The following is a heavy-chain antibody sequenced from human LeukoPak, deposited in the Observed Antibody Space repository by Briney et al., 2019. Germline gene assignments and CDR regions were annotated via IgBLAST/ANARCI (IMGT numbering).Heavy chain of an antibody. CDR3: ARGRRYSSSWTKVPFDY. CDR2: INHSGST. D-gene: IGHD6-13*01. CDR1: GGSFSGYY. Sequence: SETLSLTCAVYGGSFSGYYWSWIRQPPGKGLEWIGEINHSGSTNYNPSLKSRVTISVDTSKNQFSLKLSSVTAADTAVYYCARGRRYSSSWTKVPFDYWGQGTLVTVSS. J-gene: IGHJ4*02. V-gene: IGHV4-34*01.